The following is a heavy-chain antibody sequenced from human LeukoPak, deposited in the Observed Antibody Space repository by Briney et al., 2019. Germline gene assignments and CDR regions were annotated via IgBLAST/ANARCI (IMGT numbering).Heavy chain of an antibody. CDR1: GFTFDDNA. V-gene: IGHV3-43*02. Sequence: GGSLRLSSAASGFTFDDNAMHWVRQAPGKGLEWVSLISGDGGSTYYADSVRGRFTISRANSKTSLYLHMISLKTKDTSLYNCVKDLYYYDSSGYPSDLWGQGTLVSVSS. CDR2: ISGDGGST. D-gene: IGHD3-22*01. J-gene: IGHJ5*02. CDR3: VKDLYYYDSSGYPSDL.